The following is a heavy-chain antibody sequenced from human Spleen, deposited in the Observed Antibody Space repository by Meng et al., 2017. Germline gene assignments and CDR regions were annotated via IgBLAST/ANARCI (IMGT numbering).Heavy chain of an antibody. Sequence: HLVQSGAEVRKPGASVKVSCETSGYSFTGYYIHWVRLAPGQGLEWMGRLNPNTGGTIYAQKFQGRATMTRDTSISTAYMELSSLRSDDTAIYYCAREKSPGHFDYWGQGTLVTVSS. J-gene: IGHJ4*02. CDR2: LNPNTGGT. CDR1: GYSFTGYY. V-gene: IGHV1-2*06. CDR3: AREKSPGHFDY.